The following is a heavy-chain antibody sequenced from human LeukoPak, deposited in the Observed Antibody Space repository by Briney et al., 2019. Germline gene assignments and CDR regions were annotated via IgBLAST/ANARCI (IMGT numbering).Heavy chain of an antibody. CDR3: ARSGDDFWSGYYRLAGSYYFDY. CDR2: MNPNSGNT. Sequence: GASVKVSCKASGYTFTSYDINWVRQATGQGLEWVGWMNPNSGNTGYAQKFQGRVTMTRNTSISTAYMELSSLRSEDTAVYYCARSGDDFWSGYYRLAGSYYFDYWGQGTLVTVSS. D-gene: IGHD3-3*01. CDR1: GYTFTSYD. J-gene: IGHJ4*02. V-gene: IGHV1-8*01.